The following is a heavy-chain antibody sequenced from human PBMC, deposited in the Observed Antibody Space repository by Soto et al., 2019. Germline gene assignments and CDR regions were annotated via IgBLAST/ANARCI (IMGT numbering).Heavy chain of an antibody. CDR2: IYYSGNT. CDR1: GGSISSYY. D-gene: IGHD5-18*01. CDR3: ARNVDTARAYYFDY. V-gene: IGHV4-59*01. J-gene: IGHJ4*02. Sequence: SETLSLTCTVSGGSISSYYWRWIRQPPGKGLEWIGYIYYSGNTNYNPSLKSRVTISVDTSKNQFSLKLNSVTAADTAVYYCARNVDTARAYYFDYWDQGTLVTVSS.